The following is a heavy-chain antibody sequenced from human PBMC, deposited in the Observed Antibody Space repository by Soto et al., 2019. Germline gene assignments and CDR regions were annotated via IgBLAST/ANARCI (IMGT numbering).Heavy chain of an antibody. Sequence: PGGSLRLSCVASGFTFSSYAMSWVRQAPGKGLEWVSAISDTGSSTYYADSVKGRFTVSRDNSKNTLYLQLNSLRVEDTAVYYCAKEVPYASLPKGWLAPWGPGTLVTVSS. CDR3: AKEVPYASLPKGWLAP. V-gene: IGHV3-23*01. CDR2: ISDTGSST. D-gene: IGHD2-2*01. J-gene: IGHJ5*02. CDR1: GFTFSSYA.